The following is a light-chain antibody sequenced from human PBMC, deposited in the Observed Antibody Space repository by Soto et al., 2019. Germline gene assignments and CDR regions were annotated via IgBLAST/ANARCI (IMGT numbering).Light chain of an antibody. J-gene: IGKJ4*01. CDR1: QNITNN. CDR2: AAS. V-gene: IGKV1-39*01. Sequence: DIQMTQSPSSLSSCIGDRFTITCEASQNITNNLSWYQQKPGKAPKLLIYAASSLQSGVPSRFSGSGSGTDFTLTISSLQPEDFATYYCQQSYSTPRTFGGGTKVDIK. CDR3: QQSYSTPRT.